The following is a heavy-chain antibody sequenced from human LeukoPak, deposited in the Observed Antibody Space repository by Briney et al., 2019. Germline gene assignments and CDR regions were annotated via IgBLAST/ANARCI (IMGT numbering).Heavy chain of an antibody. CDR1: GFTFSSYS. J-gene: IGHJ3*02. Sequence: PGGSLRLSCAASGFTFSSYSMNWVRQAPGKGLEWVSSIGSSSSYIYYADSVKGRFTISRDNAKNSLYLQMNSLRAEDTAVYYCARDSVTHDAFDIWGQGTMVTVSS. CDR3: ARDSVTHDAFDI. CDR2: IGSSSSYI. V-gene: IGHV3-21*01. D-gene: IGHD5-18*01.